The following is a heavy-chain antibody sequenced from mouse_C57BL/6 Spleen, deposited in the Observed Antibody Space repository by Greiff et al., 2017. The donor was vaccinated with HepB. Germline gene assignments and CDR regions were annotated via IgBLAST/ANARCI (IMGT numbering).Heavy chain of an antibody. CDR1: GYTFTSYW. CDR3: ARSGTYSNYFFAY. Sequence: QVQLQQPGAELVKPGASVKLSCKASGYTFTSYWMQWVKQRPGQGLEWIGEIDPSDSYTNYNQKFKGKATLTVDTSSSTAYMPLSSLTSEDSAVYYCARSGTYSNYFFAYWGQGTLVTVSA. J-gene: IGHJ3*01. V-gene: IGHV1-50*01. CDR2: IDPSDSYT. D-gene: IGHD2-5*01.